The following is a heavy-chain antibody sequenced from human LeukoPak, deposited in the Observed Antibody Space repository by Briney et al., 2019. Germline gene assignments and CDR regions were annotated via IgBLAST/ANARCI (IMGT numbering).Heavy chain of an antibody. CDR2: INHSGST. CDR3: ARGLRRAPFDY. Sequence: SETLSLTCTVSGGSISSYYWSWIRQPPGKGLEWIGEINHSGSTNYNPSLKSRVTISVDTSKNQFSLKLSSVTAADTAVYYCARGLRRAPFDYWGQGTLVTVSS. V-gene: IGHV4-34*01. J-gene: IGHJ4*02. CDR1: GGSISSYY.